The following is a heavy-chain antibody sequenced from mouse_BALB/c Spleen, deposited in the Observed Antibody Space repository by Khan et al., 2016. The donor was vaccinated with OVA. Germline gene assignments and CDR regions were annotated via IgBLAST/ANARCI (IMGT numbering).Heavy chain of an antibody. D-gene: IGHD1-1*01. V-gene: IGHV3-2*02. J-gene: IGHJ2*01. Sequence: EVQLQESGPGLVKPSQSLSLTCTVTGYSITSDYAWNWIRQFPGNKLEWMGYISFSGRTSYNPSIKSRISLPRDTSKNQFFLQLNSVTTEDTATYYCARSVTITTVVATDFDYWGQGTTLTVSS. CDR3: ARSVTITTVVATDFDY. CDR1: GYSITSDYA. CDR2: ISFSGRT.